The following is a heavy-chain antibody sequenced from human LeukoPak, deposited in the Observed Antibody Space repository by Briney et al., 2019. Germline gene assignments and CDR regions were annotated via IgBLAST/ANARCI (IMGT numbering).Heavy chain of an antibody. CDR3: ARHSGNYAFDY. D-gene: IGHD1-26*01. J-gene: IGHJ4*02. CDR2: VSTYNDKK. V-gene: IGHV1-18*01. Sequence: ASVKVSCKASGYRFNTHGISWVRQAPGQGLEWMGWVSTYNDKKDYAQKFQGRVTMTRDTSTTTAYMELGSLRSDDTAVYYCARHSGNYAFDYWGQGTPVTVSS. CDR1: GYRFNTHG.